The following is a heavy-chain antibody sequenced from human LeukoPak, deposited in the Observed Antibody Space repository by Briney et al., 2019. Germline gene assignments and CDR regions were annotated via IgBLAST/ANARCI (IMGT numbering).Heavy chain of an antibody. CDR3: ARRGYSYVDY. Sequence: SETLSLTCAVSGYSLSSGYYWGWIRQPPGKGLEWIGSIYHSGSTYYNPSLKSRVTISVDTSKNQFSLKLSSVTAADTAVYYCARRGYSYVDYWGQGTLVTVSS. D-gene: IGHD5-18*01. V-gene: IGHV4-38-2*01. CDR2: IYHSGST. CDR1: GYSLSSGYY. J-gene: IGHJ4*02.